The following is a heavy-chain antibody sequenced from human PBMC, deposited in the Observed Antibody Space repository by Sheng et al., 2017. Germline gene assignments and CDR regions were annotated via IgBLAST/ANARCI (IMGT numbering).Heavy chain of an antibody. D-gene: IGHD1-26*01. CDR3: ASEYSVNWVEGLC. Sequence: EQLVQSGAEVKKPGSSVKVSCKASGGTFSSYVFSWVRQAPGQGLEWMGGIIPVFGTGKYAQKFQGRVTITADESTSTAYMELSILRSEDTAVYYCASEYSVNWVEGLCWGQGTLVTVSS. V-gene: IGHV1-69*01. CDR2: IIPVFGTG. J-gene: IGHJ4*02. CDR1: GGTFSSYV.